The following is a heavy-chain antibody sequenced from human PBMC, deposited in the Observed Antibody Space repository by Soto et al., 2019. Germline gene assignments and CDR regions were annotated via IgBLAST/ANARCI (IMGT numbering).Heavy chain of an antibody. V-gene: IGHV4-31*03. CDR3: AVVVPAAMGNWFDP. Sequence: PSETLSLTCTVSGGSISSGGYYWSWIRQHPGKGLEWIGYIYYSGSTYYNPSLKSRVTISVDTSKNQFSLKLSSVTAADTAVYYCAVVVPAAMGNWFDPWGQGTLVTVSS. CDR2: IYYSGST. CDR1: GGSISSGGYY. D-gene: IGHD2-2*01. J-gene: IGHJ5*02.